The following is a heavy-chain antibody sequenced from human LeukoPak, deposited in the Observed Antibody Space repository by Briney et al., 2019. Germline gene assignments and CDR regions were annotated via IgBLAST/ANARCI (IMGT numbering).Heavy chain of an antibody. D-gene: IGHD2-2*01. J-gene: IGHJ6*03. CDR3: AKVGYCSSTSCPYYYMDV. CDR1: GFTFSSYA. CDR2: ISSNGGST. Sequence: PGGSLRLSCAASGFTFSSYAMHRVRQAPGKGLEYVSAISSNGGSTYYANSVKGRFTISRDNSKNTLYLQMGSLRAEDTAVYYCAKVGYCSSTSCPYYYMDVWGKGTTVTVSS. V-gene: IGHV3-64*01.